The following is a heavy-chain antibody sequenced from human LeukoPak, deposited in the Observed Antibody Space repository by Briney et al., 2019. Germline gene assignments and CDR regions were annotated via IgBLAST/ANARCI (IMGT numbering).Heavy chain of an antibody. CDR3: ARRDYYDSSGTSYYFDY. D-gene: IGHD3-22*01. Sequence: SETLSLTCTVSGGSISSGHYFWSWIRQPAGKGLEWIGEINHSGSTNYNPSLKSRVTISVDTSKNQVSLKLSSVTAADTAVYYCARRDYYDSSGTSYYFDYWGQGTLVTVSS. CDR1: GGSISSGHYF. V-gene: IGHV4-61*10. J-gene: IGHJ4*02. CDR2: INHSGST.